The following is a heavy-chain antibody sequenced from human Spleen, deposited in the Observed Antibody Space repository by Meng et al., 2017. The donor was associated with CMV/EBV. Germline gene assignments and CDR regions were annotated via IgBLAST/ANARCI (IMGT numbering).Heavy chain of an antibody. CDR3: ARDSDPIIAAAGIWSNLFDP. J-gene: IGHJ5*02. D-gene: IGHD6-13*01. Sequence: AAVKVSCKASRYTLTGYYMHWVRQAPGQGLAWMGWINPNSDGTNYEQKLQGRGTMTRDTSTSTAYMELSRLRADDTVVYYCARDSDPIIAAAGIWSNLFDPWGQGTLVTVSS. CDR1: RYTLTGYY. V-gene: IGHV1-2*02. CDR2: INPNSDGT.